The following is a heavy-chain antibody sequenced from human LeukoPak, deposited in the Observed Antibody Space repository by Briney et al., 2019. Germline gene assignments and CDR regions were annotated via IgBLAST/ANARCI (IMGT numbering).Heavy chain of an antibody. CDR3: ARGPSHSGSYFVY. CDR2: NSSDGSRT. Sequence: GGSLRLSCAVYGFTFNTFWMYWVRQGAGGWLVWVSPNSSDGSRTEYADSVEGRFTISRDNAKNTLYLQMDSLRAEDTAVYYCARGPSHSGSYFVYWGQGTLVTVSS. J-gene: IGHJ4*02. CDR1: GFTFNTFW. D-gene: IGHD1-26*01. V-gene: IGHV3-74*03.